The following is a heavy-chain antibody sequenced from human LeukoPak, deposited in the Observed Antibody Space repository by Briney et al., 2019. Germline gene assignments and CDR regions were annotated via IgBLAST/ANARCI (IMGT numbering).Heavy chain of an antibody. D-gene: IGHD6-13*01. CDR1: GGSISNYY. V-gene: IGHV4-4*07. J-gene: IGHJ4*02. Sequence: SETLSPTCTVSGGSISNYYWSWVRQPAGKGLEWIGRIYASGSTNYHPSLQSRVTMSIDTSKNQFSLKLNSVTAADTAVYYCARGVYIAAAQYGYWGQGTLVTVSS. CDR3: ARGVYIAAAQYGY. CDR2: IYASGST.